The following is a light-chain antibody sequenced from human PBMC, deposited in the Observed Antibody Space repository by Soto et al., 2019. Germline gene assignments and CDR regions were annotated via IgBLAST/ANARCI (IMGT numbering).Light chain of an antibody. CDR1: QSISSNS. V-gene: IGKV3-20*01. CDR2: VAS. Sequence: EIVLTQSPGTLSLSPGESATLSCRASQSISSNSLAWYQQRLGQPPRLIIYVASSRAPGIPDRFSGSGSVTDFTLTISRLETEDFAVYYCHHYDTSLWAFGQGTKGEI. CDR3: HHYDTSLWA. J-gene: IGKJ1*01.